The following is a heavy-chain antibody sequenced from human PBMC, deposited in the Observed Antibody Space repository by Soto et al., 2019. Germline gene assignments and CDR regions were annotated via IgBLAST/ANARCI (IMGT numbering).Heavy chain of an antibody. D-gene: IGHD3-9*01. Sequence: AAVKVCCKASGYTHSSYAIQWVRQAPGQRLEGMGWINAGNGNTKYAQKLQGRVPMTTDTSTSTASMELRSLRSDDTAVYYCARDPSYDILTGYYTRDYWGQGTLVTVSS. CDR3: ARDPSYDILTGYYTRDY. CDR2: INAGNGNT. J-gene: IGHJ4*02. V-gene: IGHV1-18*01. CDR1: GYTHSSYA.